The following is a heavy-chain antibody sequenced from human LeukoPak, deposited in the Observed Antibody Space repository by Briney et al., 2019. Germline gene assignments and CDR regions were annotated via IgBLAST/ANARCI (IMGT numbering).Heavy chain of an antibody. CDR2: INHSGST. V-gene: IGHV4-34*01. CDR3: AGGPYDFWSGYYADY. CDR1: GGSFSGYY. Sequence: SETLSLTCAVYGGSFSGYYWSWIRQPPGKGLEWIGEINHSGSTNYNPSPKSRVTISVDTSKNQFSLKLSSVTAADTAVYYCAGGPYDFWSGYYADYWGQGTLVTVSS. J-gene: IGHJ4*02. D-gene: IGHD3-3*01.